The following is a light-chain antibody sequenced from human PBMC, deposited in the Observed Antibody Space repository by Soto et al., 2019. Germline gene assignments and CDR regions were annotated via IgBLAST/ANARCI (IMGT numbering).Light chain of an antibody. Sequence: QAVVTQEPSLTVSPGGTVTLTCGSTTGAVASGHYPYWFQQKPGLAPRTLIYDTSNTHSWTPARFSGSLLGGKAALTLSGAQPEDEAAYYCLLFYGGVRVFGGGTQLTVL. V-gene: IGLV7-46*01. CDR1: TGAVASGHY. CDR3: LLFYGGVRV. J-gene: IGLJ3*02. CDR2: DTS.